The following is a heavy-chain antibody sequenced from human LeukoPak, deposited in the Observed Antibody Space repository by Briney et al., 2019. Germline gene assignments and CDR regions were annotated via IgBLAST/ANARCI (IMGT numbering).Heavy chain of an antibody. Sequence: GGSLRLSCAASGFTFSIYWMHWVRQAPGKGLVWVSLISSDGSITSYADSVKGRFTISRDNAKNTVYLQMNSLRVEYTAVYYCARRVGSSESSYYFDYWGQGTLVTVSS. J-gene: IGHJ4*02. CDR1: GFTFSIYW. V-gene: IGHV3-74*01. D-gene: IGHD3-22*01. CDR3: ARRVGSSESSYYFDY. CDR2: ISSDGSIT.